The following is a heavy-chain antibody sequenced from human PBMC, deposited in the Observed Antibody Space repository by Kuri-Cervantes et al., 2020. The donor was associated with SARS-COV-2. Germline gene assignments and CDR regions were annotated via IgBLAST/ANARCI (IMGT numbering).Heavy chain of an antibody. CDR3: TRAGYDNSGYYYSFDF. J-gene: IGHJ4*02. Sequence: SETLSLTCTVSGGSISSHYWSWIRQPPGKGLEWIGYIYYSGSTNYNPSLKSRVTISVDTSKNQFSLKLSSVTAADTAVYYCTRAGYDNSGYYYSFDFWGQGTLVTVSS. CDR2: IYYSGST. V-gene: IGHV4-59*11. CDR1: GGSISSHY. D-gene: IGHD3-22*01.